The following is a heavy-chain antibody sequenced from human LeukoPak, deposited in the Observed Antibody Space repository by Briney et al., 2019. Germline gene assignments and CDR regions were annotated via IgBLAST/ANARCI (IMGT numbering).Heavy chain of an antibody. CDR2: INHSGST. J-gene: IGHJ6*02. D-gene: IGHD2-2*01. CDR3: ARGLGYCSSTSCSYYYYYGMDV. Sequence: SETLSLTCAVYGGSFSAYYWSRIRQPPGKGLEWIGEINHSGSTNYNPSLKSRVTISVDTSKNQFSLKLSSVTAADTAVYYCARGLGYCSSTSCSYYYYYGMDVWGQGTTVTVSS. V-gene: IGHV4-34*01. CDR1: GGSFSAYY.